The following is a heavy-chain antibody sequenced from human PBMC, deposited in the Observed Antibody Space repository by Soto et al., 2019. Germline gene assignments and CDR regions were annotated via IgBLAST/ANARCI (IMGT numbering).Heavy chain of an antibody. V-gene: IGHV1-69*02. Sequence: QVQLVQSGAEVKKPGSSVKVSCKASGGTFSSYTISWVRQAPGQGLEWMGRIIPILGIANYAQKFQGRVTITADKSTSTGYMELRSLRSEDTAVYYCARAIAVATATCYYGMDVWGQGTTVTVSS. CDR1: GGTFSSYT. D-gene: IGHD6-19*01. CDR2: IIPILGIA. J-gene: IGHJ6*02. CDR3: ARAIAVATATCYYGMDV.